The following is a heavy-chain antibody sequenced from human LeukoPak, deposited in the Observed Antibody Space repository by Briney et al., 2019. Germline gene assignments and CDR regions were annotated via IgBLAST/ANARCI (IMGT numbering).Heavy chain of an antibody. J-gene: IGHJ4*02. V-gene: IGHV3-7*01. D-gene: IGHD3-10*01. Sequence: GGSLRLSCAASGFTFSSYWMSWVRQAPGKGLEWVANIKQDGSEKYYVDSVKGRFTISRDNAKNPLYLQMNSLRAEDTAVYYCARVGGSYYKPDFDYWGQGTLVTVSS. CDR1: GFTFSSYW. CDR3: ARVGGSYYKPDFDY. CDR2: IKQDGSEK.